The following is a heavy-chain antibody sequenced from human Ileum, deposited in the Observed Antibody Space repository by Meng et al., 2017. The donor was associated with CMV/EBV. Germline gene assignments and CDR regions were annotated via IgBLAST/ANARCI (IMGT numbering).Heavy chain of an antibody. D-gene: IGHD1-26*01. J-gene: IGHJ4*02. Sequence: SCAASGFTFSSFSMHWVRQAAGKGLVWVSHIRYDGSRTNYADSVKGRFSISRDNAKNTLYLEMNSLRAEDSAVYYCARDKWELYFDYWGQGALVTVSS. V-gene: IGHV3-74*01. CDR3: ARDKWELYFDY. CDR2: IRYDGSRT. CDR1: GFTFSSFS.